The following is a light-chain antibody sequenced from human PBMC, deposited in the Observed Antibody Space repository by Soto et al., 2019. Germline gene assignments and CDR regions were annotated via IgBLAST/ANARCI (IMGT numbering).Light chain of an antibody. V-gene: IGKV3-11*01. Sequence: EVGLTQSPATLSWSPGERATLSCRASQSVRSYLAWYQQKPGQAPRLLIYDASNRATGIPARFSGSGSGTDFTLTISSLEPEDFAVYYCQQRSNWPTCGQGTRLEI. CDR1: QSVRSY. CDR3: QQRSNWPT. J-gene: IGKJ5*01. CDR2: DAS.